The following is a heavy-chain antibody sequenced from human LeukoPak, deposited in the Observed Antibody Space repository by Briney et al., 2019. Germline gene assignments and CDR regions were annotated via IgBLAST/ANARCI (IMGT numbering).Heavy chain of an antibody. Sequence: SETLSLTCTVSGGSVSSGRYYWSWIRQPPGKGLEWIGYIYYNGSTSYNPSLKGRVTILEDTSKNQFSLKLNSVTAADTAVYYCASYIIKYRAFDYWAREPWSPSPQ. J-gene: IGHJ4*02. V-gene: IGHV4-61*01. CDR3: ASYIIKYRAFDY. D-gene: IGHD5-18*01. CDR1: GGSVSSGRYY. CDR2: IYYNGST.